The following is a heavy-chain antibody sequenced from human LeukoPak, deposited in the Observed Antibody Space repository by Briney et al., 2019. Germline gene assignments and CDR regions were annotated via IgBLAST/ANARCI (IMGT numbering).Heavy chain of an antibody. CDR2: ISSSSSYI. CDR3: ARSRDGYNFFEF. CDR1: GFTFSSYS. V-gene: IGHV3-21*01. J-gene: IGHJ4*02. Sequence: GGSLRLSCAASGFTFSSYSMNWVRQAPGKGLEWVSSISSSSSYIYYADSVKGRFTISRDNAKNSLYLQMNSLRAEDTAVYYCARSRDGYNFFEFWGQGTLVTVSS. D-gene: IGHD5-24*01.